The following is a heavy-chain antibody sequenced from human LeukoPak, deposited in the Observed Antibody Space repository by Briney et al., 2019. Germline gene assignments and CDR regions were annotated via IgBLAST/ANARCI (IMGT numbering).Heavy chain of an antibody. CDR1: GYSFSSGYY. Sequence: SETLSLTCSVSGYSFSSGYYWGWIRRPPGKGLEGIGNIYHSGSTYCNPSLKSRVTISVDTSGNQFSLKLNSVTAADTAVYYCARVGGSMVPYQYYTDVWGKGTTVTVSS. CDR3: ARVGGSMVPYQYYTDV. CDR2: IYHSGST. V-gene: IGHV4-38-2*02. D-gene: IGHD1-26*01. J-gene: IGHJ6*03.